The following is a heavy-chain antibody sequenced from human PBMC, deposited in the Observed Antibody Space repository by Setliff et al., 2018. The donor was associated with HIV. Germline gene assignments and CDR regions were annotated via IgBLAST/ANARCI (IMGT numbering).Heavy chain of an antibody. CDR2: ISSSSSYM. Sequence: PGGSLRLSCAASGFTFNNAWMTWVRQAPGKGLEWVSSISSSSSYMYYADSVKGRFTISRDNAKNSLYLQMNSRRAEDTAVYYCAVHYYDSSGYDYWGQGTLVTVSS. D-gene: IGHD3-22*01. V-gene: IGHV3-21*01. CDR1: GFTFNNAW. CDR3: AVHYYDSSGYDY. J-gene: IGHJ4*02.